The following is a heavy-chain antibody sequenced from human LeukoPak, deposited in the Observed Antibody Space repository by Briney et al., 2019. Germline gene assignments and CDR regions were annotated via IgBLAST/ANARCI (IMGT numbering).Heavy chain of an antibody. J-gene: IGHJ4*02. V-gene: IGHV4-30-4*01. CDR1: GGSLSSGDYY. Sequence: SETLSLTCTVSGGSLSSGDYYWSWIRQPPGKGLEWIGYIYYSGSTYYNPSLKSRVTISVDTSKNQFSLKLSSVTAADTAVYYCARHRDKGVDYWGQGTLVTVSS. D-gene: IGHD2-15*01. CDR3: ARHRDKGVDY. CDR2: IYYSGST.